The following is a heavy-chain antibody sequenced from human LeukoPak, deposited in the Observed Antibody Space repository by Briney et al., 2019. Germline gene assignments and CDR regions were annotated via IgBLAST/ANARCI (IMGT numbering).Heavy chain of an antibody. D-gene: IGHD3-22*01. Sequence: GGSLRLSCSASGFTFSSYAMHWVRQAPGKGLEYVSAISSNRGSTYYADSVKGRFTISRDNSKNTLYLQMSSLRAEDTAVYYCVRGDYYDSSGYYYRYFQHWGQGTLVTVS. CDR1: GFTFSSYA. J-gene: IGHJ1*01. CDR2: ISSNRGST. V-gene: IGHV3-64D*06. CDR3: VRGDYYDSSGYYYRYFQH.